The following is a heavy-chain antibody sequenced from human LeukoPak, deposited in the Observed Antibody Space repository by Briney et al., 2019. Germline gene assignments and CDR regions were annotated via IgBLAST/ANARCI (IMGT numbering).Heavy chain of an antibody. D-gene: IGHD6-13*01. V-gene: IGHV3-7*01. J-gene: IGHJ4*02. Sequence: PGGSLRLSCAASGFTFSSYWMSWVRQAPGKGLEWVANIKQDGSEKYYVDSVKGRFTISRDNAKNSLYLQMDSPRAEDTAVYYCATTGYSSSWYYFDFWGQGTLVTVSS. CDR1: GFTFSSYW. CDR3: ATTGYSSSWYYFDF. CDR2: IKQDGSEK.